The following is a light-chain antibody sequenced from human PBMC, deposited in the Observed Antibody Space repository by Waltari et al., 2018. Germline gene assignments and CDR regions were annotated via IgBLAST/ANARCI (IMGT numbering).Light chain of an antibody. Sequence: QSALTQPPSVSKPLGQSATFSCSGTSSDIGGYHGTSWYQQESGTAPRLLIYDVNKRPSGVSDRFSGSKSGNTAFLTISGLQAEDETDYYCASYRTGVTAVFGGGTRLTVL. V-gene: IGLV2-11*01. J-gene: IGLJ7*01. CDR3: ASYRTGVTAV. CDR1: SSDIGGYHG. CDR2: DVN.